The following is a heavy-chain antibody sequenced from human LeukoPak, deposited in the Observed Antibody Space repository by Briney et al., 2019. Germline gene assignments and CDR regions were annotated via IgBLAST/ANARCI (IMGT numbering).Heavy chain of an antibody. CDR2: IKQDGSYT. Sequence: GGSLRLSCAASGFTFSDYWMAWVRQAPGKGLEWVAHIKQDGSYTEYGDSLKGRFTISRDNAENPLFLQMNSLRVEDTAVYYCARWRSGRSEFDYWGQGTLVTVSS. J-gene: IGHJ4*02. CDR1: GFTFSDYW. CDR3: ARWRSGRSEFDY. V-gene: IGHV3-7*01. D-gene: IGHD6-19*01.